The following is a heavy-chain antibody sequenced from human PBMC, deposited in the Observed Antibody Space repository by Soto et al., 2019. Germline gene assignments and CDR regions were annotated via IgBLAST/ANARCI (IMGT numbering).Heavy chain of an antibody. J-gene: IGHJ4*02. Sequence: QVQLVESGGGVVQPGKSLRLSCSVSGFTLNTYSMHWVRQAPGKGLEWVAVVSFDGVNKHYRDSVKGRFTISRDIVKNMLYLQMTSLRLEDTALYYCARDPDLIEAAGNYFDYWGQGTLVTVSS. CDR2: VSFDGVNK. V-gene: IGHV3-30-3*01. CDR1: GFTLNTYS. CDR3: ARDPDLIEAAGNYFDY. D-gene: IGHD6-13*01.